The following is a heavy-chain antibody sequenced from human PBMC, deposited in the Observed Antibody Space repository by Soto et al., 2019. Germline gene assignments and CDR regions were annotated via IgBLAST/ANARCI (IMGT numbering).Heavy chain of an antibody. CDR3: TARPPYYYYYYGMDV. V-gene: IGHV4-61*01. Sequence: SETLSLTCTVSGGSVSSGSYYWSWIRQPPGKGLEWIGYIYYSGSTNYNPSLKSRVTISVDTSKNQFSLKLSSVTAADTAVYYCTARPPYYYYYYGMDVWGQGTTVTVSS. CDR1: GGSVSSGSYY. J-gene: IGHJ6*02. D-gene: IGHD6-6*01. CDR2: IYYSGST.